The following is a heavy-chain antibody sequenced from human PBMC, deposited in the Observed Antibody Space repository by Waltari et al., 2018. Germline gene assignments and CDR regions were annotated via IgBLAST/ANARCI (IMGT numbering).Heavy chain of an antibody. V-gene: IGHV1-69*01. J-gene: IGHJ4*02. D-gene: IGHD6-19*01. CDR3: ARSDGGGSGASD. Sequence: QVQLVQSGAEVKKPGSSVKVSCKASGGTFSSYAISWVRQAPGQGLEWMGGVSPILGTANDAQKFQGRVTITADESTSTAYMELSSLRSEDTAVYYCARSDGGGSGASDWGQGTLVTVSS. CDR2: VSPILGTA. CDR1: GGTFSSYA.